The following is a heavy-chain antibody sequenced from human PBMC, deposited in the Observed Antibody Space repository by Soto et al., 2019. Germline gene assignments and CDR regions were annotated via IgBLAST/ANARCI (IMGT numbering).Heavy chain of an antibody. CDR2: IKSKTDGGTT. J-gene: IGHJ6*02. V-gene: IGHV3-15*07. CDR1: GFTFSNAW. D-gene: IGHD3-3*01. CDR3: TTERTFRGILEWSNYYYYGMDV. Sequence: GGSLRLSCAASGFTFSNAWMNWVRQAPGKGLEWVGRIKSKTDGGTTDYAAPVKGRFTISRDDSKNTLYLQMNSLKTEDTAVYYCTTERTFRGILEWSNYYYYGMDVWGQGTTVTVSS.